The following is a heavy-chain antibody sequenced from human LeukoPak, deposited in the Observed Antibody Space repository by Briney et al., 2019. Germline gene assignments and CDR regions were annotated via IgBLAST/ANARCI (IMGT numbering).Heavy chain of an antibody. V-gene: IGHV4-39*02. CDR3: ARDFEIGPDYSDTSGFDY. D-gene: IGHD3-22*01. Sequence: SETLSLTCTVSGGSISSSSYYWGWTRQPPGKGLEWIGSIYYSGSTYYNPSLKSRVTISVDTSKNQFSLKLSSVTAADTAVYYCARDFEIGPDYSDTSGFDYWGQGTLVTVSS. CDR2: IYYSGST. J-gene: IGHJ4*02. CDR1: GGSISSSSYY.